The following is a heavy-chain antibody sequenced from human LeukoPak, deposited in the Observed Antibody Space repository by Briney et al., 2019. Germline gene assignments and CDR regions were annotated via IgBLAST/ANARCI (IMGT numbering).Heavy chain of an antibody. CDR3: ARGGLRHNWFDP. D-gene: IGHD3-10*01. CDR2: ISSSSSYI. V-gene: IGHV3-21*01. Sequence: PGGSLRLSCAASGFTFNSYSMNWVRQAPGKGLEWVSSISSSSSYIYYADSVKGRFTISRDNAKNSLYLQVNSLRAEDTAVYYCARGGLRHNWFDPWGQGTLVTVSS. CDR1: GFTFNSYS. J-gene: IGHJ5*02.